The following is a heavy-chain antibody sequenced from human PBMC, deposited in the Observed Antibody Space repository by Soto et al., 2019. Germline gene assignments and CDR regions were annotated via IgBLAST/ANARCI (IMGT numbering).Heavy chain of an antibody. D-gene: IGHD2-21*02. V-gene: IGHV4-59*01. CDR3: ARDLWGYCGTDCYPLDV. Sequence: SETLSLTCTVSGASISGYYWSWIRQPPGKGLEWIGDMYNTGSTVYNPAFKSRVTISVDTSKSQFSLRLNSVTAADTAVYYCARDLWGYCGTDCYPLDVWGQGTTVT. J-gene: IGHJ6*02. CDR2: MYNTGST. CDR1: GASISGYY.